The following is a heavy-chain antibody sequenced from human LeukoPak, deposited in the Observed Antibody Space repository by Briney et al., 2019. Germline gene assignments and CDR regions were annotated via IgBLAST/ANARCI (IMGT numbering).Heavy chain of an antibody. V-gene: IGHV3-9*01. CDR1: GFTFDDYA. J-gene: IGHJ4*02. CDR3: AKVGGSSGWYEVGYYFDY. D-gene: IGHD6-19*01. Sequence: GGSLRLSCAASGFTFDDYAMHWVRQAPGKGLEWVSGISWNSGSIGYADSVMGRFTISRDNAKNSLYLQMNSLRAEDTALYYCAKVGGSSGWYEVGYYFDYWGQGTLVTVSS. CDR2: ISWNSGSI.